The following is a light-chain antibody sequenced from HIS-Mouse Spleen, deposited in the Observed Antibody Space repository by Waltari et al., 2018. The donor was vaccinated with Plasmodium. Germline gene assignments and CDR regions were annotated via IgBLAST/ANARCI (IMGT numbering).Light chain of an antibody. J-gene: IGKJ2*01. CDR1: QSISSW. V-gene: IGKV1-5*03. CDR2: KAS. Sequence: DIQMTPSPSTLSASVGDRVTITCRASQSISSWLAWYQQTPGKAPKLLIYKASSLESGVPSRFSGSGSGTEFTLTISSLQPDDFATYYCQQYNSYSYTFGQGTKLEIK. CDR3: QQYNSYSYT.